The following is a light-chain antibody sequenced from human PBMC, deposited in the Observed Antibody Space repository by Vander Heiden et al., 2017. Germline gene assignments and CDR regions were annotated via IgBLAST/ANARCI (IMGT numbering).Light chain of an antibody. CDR2: DAS. V-gene: IGKV3-11*01. J-gene: IGKJ1*01. Sequence: EIVLTQSPATLSLSPGERATLSCRASQSVSSYLAWYQQKPGQAPRLLIYDASNRANGIPDRFSGSGSGTDFTLTSSSREHEDFAVYYAQQRSTLIPFGQGTKVEIK. CDR3: QQRSTLIP. CDR1: QSVSSY.